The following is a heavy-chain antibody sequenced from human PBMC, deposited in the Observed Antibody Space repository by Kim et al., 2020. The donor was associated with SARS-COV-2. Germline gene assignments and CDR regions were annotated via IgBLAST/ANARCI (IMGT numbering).Heavy chain of an antibody. V-gene: IGHV3-23*01. Sequence: GGSLRLSCAASGFTFSSYAMSWVRQAPGKGLEWVSAISGSGGSTYYADSVKGRFTISRDNSKNTLYLQMNSLRAEDTAVYYCAKVNLDSSSWYGFIVGWFDPWGQGTLVTVSS. CDR3: AKVNLDSSSWYGFIVGWFDP. J-gene: IGHJ5*02. CDR2: ISGSGGST. CDR1: GFTFSSYA. D-gene: IGHD6-13*01.